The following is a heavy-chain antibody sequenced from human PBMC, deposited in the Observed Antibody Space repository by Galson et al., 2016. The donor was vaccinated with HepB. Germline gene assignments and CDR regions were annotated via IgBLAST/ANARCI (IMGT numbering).Heavy chain of an antibody. Sequence: SLRLSCAASGYTFSSYIIHWVRQAPGKGLEWVSVISYLGISQDYADSVKGRFTISRDNSNNTLHLQMHSLRVEDTALYYCARDSYCTRTICYPYYFDFWGQGTLVAVSS. CDR1: GYTFSSYI. V-gene: IGHV3-30*03. J-gene: IGHJ4*02. D-gene: IGHD2-2*01. CDR2: ISYLGISQ. CDR3: ARDSYCTRTICYPYYFDF.